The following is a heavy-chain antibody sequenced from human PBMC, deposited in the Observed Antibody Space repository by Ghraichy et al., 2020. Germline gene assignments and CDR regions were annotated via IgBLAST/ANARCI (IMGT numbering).Heavy chain of an antibody. CDR3: ARVRPLRTMIVVGSGGMDV. Sequence: SETLSLTCAVYGGSFSGYYWSWIRQPPGKGLEWIGEINHSGSTNYNPSLKSRVTISVDTSKNQFSLKLSSVTAADTAVYYCARVRPLRTMIVVGSGGMDVWGQGTTVTVSS. D-gene: IGHD3-22*01. CDR1: GGSFSGYY. CDR2: INHSGST. J-gene: IGHJ6*02. V-gene: IGHV4-34*01.